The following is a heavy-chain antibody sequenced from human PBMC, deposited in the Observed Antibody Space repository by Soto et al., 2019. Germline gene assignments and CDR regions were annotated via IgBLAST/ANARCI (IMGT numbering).Heavy chain of an antibody. CDR2: INSDASST. D-gene: IGHD3-10*01. CDR1: GFTFSSYW. Sequence: EVQLAESGGGLVQPGGSLRLSCAASGFTFSSYWMHWVRQAPGKGLVWVSRINSDASSTSYADSVKGRFTISRDNAKNTLYLQMNSLRAEDTAVYYCARLAMIRGVIADYWGQGTLVTVSS. V-gene: IGHV3-74*01. J-gene: IGHJ4*02. CDR3: ARLAMIRGVIADY.